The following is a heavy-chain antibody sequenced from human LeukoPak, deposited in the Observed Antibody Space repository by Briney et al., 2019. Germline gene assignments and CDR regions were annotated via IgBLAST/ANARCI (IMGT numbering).Heavy chain of an antibody. Sequence: PWGSLKLSCAASGFTFSSYGMHWVRQAPGKGLEWVAVIWYDESNKYYADSVKGRFTISRDNSKNTLYLQMNSLRAEDTAVYYCARDAQYYYDSSGYFRWAGPWYYYGMDVWGQGTTVTVSS. D-gene: IGHD3-22*01. CDR2: IWYDESNK. V-gene: IGHV3-30*19. J-gene: IGHJ6*02. CDR3: ARDAQYYYDSSGYFRWAGPWYYYGMDV. CDR1: GFTFSSYG.